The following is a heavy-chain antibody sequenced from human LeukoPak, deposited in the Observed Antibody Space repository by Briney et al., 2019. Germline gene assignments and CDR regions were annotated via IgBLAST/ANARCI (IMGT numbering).Heavy chain of an antibody. V-gene: IGHV7-4-1*02. D-gene: IGHD6-19*01. J-gene: IGHJ4*02. CDR2: INTNTGNP. CDR3: ARGGDSSGWYPYYFDY. Sequence: ASVKVSCKASGYTFTSYAMNWVRQAPGQGLEWMGWINTNTGNPTYAQGFTGRFVFSLDTSVSTAYLQISSLKAEDTAVYYCARGGDSSGWYPYYFDYWDQGTLVTVSS. CDR1: GYTFTSYA.